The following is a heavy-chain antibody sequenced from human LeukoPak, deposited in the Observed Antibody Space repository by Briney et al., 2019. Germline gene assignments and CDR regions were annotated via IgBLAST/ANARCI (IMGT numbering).Heavy chain of an antibody. V-gene: IGHV1-18*01. CDR2: ISAYNGNT. J-gene: IGHJ6*02. CDR1: GYTFTSYG. D-gene: IGHD3-22*01. CDR3: ARSAYYYDSSGYFVPYYYYYGMDV. Sequence: GASVKVSCKASGYTFTSYGISWVRQAPGQGLEWMGWISAYNGNTNYAQKLQGRVTMTTDTSTSTAYMELRSLRSDDTAVYYRARSAYYYDSSGYFVPYYYYYGMDVWGQGTTVTVSS.